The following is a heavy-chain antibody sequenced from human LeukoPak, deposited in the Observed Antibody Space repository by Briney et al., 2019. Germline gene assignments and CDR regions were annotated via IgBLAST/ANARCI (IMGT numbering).Heavy chain of an antibody. CDR1: GFTFSSYD. CDR3: ATYRQVLLPFES. D-gene: IGHD2-8*02. V-gene: IGHV3-23*01. Sequence: GGSLRLSCVASGFTFSSYDMTWVRQTPGRRLEWVSSIRPSGDNTYYGDSVKGRFTISRDNSKNTVYLQMNNMRVDDTAVYYCATYRQVLLPFESWGQGTLVTVSS. CDR2: IRPSGDNT. J-gene: IGHJ4*02.